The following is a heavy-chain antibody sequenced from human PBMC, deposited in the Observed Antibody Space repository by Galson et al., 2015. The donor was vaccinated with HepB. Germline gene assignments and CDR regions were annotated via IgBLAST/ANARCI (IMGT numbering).Heavy chain of an antibody. D-gene: IGHD6-19*01. CDR1: GFAVSNNY. J-gene: IGHJ6*02. Sequence: SLRLSCAASGFAVSNNYMSWVRQAPGKGLEWVSVIYSGGRTYYAGSAKGRFTISRDNSKNTLYVQVNSLRAEDTAVYYCARGLLAVPGTNPHYYAMDVWGQGTTITVSS. V-gene: IGHV3-53*01. CDR3: ARGLLAVPGTNPHYYAMDV. CDR2: IYSGGRT.